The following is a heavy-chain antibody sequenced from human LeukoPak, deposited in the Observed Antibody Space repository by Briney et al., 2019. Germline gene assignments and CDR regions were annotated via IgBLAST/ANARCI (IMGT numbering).Heavy chain of an antibody. J-gene: IGHJ4*02. CDR3: EKKHPLWWGDLRLSYLDY. Sequence: PGGSLRLSCAASGFTFSSYAMSWVRQAPGKGLEWVSAISGSGGSTYYADSVKGRFTISRDNSKNTLYLQMNSLRAEDTAVYYCEKKHPLWWGDLRLSYLDYWGKGPLATVSS. D-gene: IGHD3-10*01. V-gene: IGHV3-23*01. CDR2: ISGSGGST. CDR1: GFTFSSYA.